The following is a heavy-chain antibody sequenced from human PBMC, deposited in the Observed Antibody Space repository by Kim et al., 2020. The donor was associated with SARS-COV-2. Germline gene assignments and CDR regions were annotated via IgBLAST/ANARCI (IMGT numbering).Heavy chain of an antibody. CDR1: GFTFTSSA. D-gene: IGHD6-19*01. J-gene: IGHJ4*02. CDR2: IVVGSGNT. Sequence: SVKVSCKASGFTFTSSAVQWVRQARGQRLEWIGWIVVGSGNTNYAQKFQERVTITRDMSTSTAYMELSSLRSEDTAVYYCAVQKGLAVAGDYWGQGTLVTVSS. V-gene: IGHV1-58*01. CDR3: AVQKGLAVAGDY.